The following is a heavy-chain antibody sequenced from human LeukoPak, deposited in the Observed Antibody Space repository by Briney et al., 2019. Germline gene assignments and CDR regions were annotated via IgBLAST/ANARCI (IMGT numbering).Heavy chain of an antibody. V-gene: IGHV1-2*02. CDR2: INPNSGVT. D-gene: IGHD2-15*01. J-gene: IGHJ4*02. CDR3: ARGLAATLGYFDY. CDR1: GYTFTAYY. Sequence: ASVKVSCKAFGYTFTAYYMHWVRQAPGQGPEWMGWINPNSGVTNYAQRFQGRVTMTRDTSITTAYMDLSRLRSGDTAVYYCARGLAATLGYFDYWGQGTLVTVSS.